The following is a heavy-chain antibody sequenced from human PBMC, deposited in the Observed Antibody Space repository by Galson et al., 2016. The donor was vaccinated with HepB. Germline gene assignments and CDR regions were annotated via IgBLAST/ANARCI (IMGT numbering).Heavy chain of an antibody. J-gene: IGHJ3*01. CDR3: SKAYSGGSPYRAFDF. CDR2: FDFHTGWT. CDR1: GFSFSTFT. V-gene: IGHV3-23*01. D-gene: IGHD2-15*01. Sequence: LRLSCAASGFSFSTFTMGWVRQAPGKGLEWVSTFDFHTGWTLYADSVKGLFTISRDTSKNTLYLQMNSLRVEDTAIYYCSKAYSGGSPYRAFDFRGQGTVVTVSP.